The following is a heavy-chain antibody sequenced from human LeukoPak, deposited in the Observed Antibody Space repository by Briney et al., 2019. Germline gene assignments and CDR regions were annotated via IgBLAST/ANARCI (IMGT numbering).Heavy chain of an antibody. V-gene: IGHV4-38-2*01. CDR2: IFRGGST. D-gene: IGHD3-3*01. CDR3: ARYDSRGSGSTQLEY. CDR1: GYSISIAYY. Sequence: SETLSLTCAVSGYSISIAYYWGWIRQPPGKGLEWIRRIFRGGSTSYNPSLMSRLTMSMDTSKNQFSLQLTSVTAADTAVYYCARYDSRGSGSTQLEYWGQGILVTISS. J-gene: IGHJ4*02.